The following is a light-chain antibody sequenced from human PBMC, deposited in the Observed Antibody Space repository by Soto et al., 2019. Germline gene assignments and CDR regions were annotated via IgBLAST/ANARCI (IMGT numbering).Light chain of an antibody. J-gene: IGLJ1*01. V-gene: IGLV2-8*01. Sequence: QSVLTQPASVSGSPGQSITISCTGTSSDVGGYNYVSWYQQHPGKAPKLMIYEVSNRPSGVPDRFSGSKSGNTASLTVSGLQAADEADYFCKSYAGSNTYAFGSGTKVTVL. CDR3: KSYAGSNTYA. CDR2: EVS. CDR1: SSDVGGYNY.